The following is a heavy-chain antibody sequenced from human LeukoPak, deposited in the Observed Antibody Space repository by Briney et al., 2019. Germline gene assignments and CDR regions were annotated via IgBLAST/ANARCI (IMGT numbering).Heavy chain of an antibody. CDR3: ARLGTAEGTLEDY. D-gene: IGHD6-13*01. CDR1: GFAFSIYW. V-gene: IGHV3-7*01. Sequence: PGGSLRLSCAASGFAFSIYWVSWVRQPPGKGLEWVANIRNDGSEKYYVDSVKGRLTISRDNGKNPLYLQMNSLRAEDTAVYYCARLGTAEGTLEDYWGQGTLVTVSS. J-gene: IGHJ4*02. CDR2: IRNDGSEK.